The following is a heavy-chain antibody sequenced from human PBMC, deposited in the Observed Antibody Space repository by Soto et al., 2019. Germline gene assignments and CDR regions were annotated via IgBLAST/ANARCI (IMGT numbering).Heavy chain of an antibody. CDR1: GYTFTSYG. Sequence: ASVKVSCKASGYTFTSYGISWVRQAPGQGLEWMGWISAYNGNTNYAQKLQGRVTMTTDTSTSTAYMELRSLRSDDTAVYYCARDVYCSSTSCYTHSLWGMDVWGQWTTVTVSS. V-gene: IGHV1-18*01. CDR3: ARDVYCSSTSCYTHSLWGMDV. J-gene: IGHJ6*02. D-gene: IGHD2-2*02. CDR2: ISAYNGNT.